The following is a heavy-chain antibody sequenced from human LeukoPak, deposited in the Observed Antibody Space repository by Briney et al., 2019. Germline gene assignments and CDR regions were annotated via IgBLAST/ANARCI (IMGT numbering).Heavy chain of an antibody. CDR1: GYTFTGYY. CDR3: ARGPRVLRFLEWLLTFDY. J-gene: IGHJ4*02. D-gene: IGHD3-3*01. CDR2: INPNSGGT. Sequence: ASVKVSCKASGYTFTGYYMHWVLQAPGQGLEWMGRINPNSGGTNYAQKFQGRVTMTRDTSISTAYMELSRLRSDDTAVYYCARGPRVLRFLEWLLTFDYWGQGTLVTVSS. V-gene: IGHV1-2*06.